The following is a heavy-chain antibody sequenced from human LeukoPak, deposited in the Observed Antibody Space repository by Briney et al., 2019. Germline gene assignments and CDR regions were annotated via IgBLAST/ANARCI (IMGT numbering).Heavy chain of an antibody. V-gene: IGHV1-18*01. CDR1: GYTFTSYG. Sequence: ASVKVSCKAAGYTFTSYGISWVRQAPGQGLEWMGWISAYNGNTNYAQKLQGRVTMTTDTSTSTAYMELRSLRSDDTAVYYCARVERYCSGGSCYSFWKTYAFDIWGQGTMVTVSS. D-gene: IGHD2-15*01. J-gene: IGHJ3*02. CDR3: ARVERYCSGGSCYSFWKTYAFDI. CDR2: ISAYNGNT.